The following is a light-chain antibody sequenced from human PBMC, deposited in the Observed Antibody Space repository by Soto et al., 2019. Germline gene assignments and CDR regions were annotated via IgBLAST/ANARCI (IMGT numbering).Light chain of an antibody. CDR1: SSDVGGYNY. Sequence: QTALTQPPSASGSPGQSVTISCTGTSSDVGGYNYVSWYQQHPGKAPKLMIYEVSKRPSGVPDRFSGSKSGNTASLTGPGLQAEDEADYYCSSYAGSNNLVVGGGTKLTVL. CDR3: SSYAGSNNLV. V-gene: IGLV2-8*01. J-gene: IGLJ2*01. CDR2: EVS.